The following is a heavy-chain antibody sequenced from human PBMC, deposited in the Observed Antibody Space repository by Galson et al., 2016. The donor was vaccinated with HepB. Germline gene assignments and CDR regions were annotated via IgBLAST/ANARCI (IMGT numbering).Heavy chain of an antibody. CDR2: IIPLFDTT. Sequence: SVKVSCKASGGTFSSYGISWVRQAPGQGLEWMGGIIPLFDTTTYAQKFRGRVSIAADESTSTASMELRSLRSEDTAVYYCAREVVPGTFDSWGQGTLVTVSS. J-gene: IGHJ4*02. D-gene: IGHD2-15*01. CDR3: AREVVPGTFDS. CDR1: GGTFSSYG. V-gene: IGHV1-69*13.